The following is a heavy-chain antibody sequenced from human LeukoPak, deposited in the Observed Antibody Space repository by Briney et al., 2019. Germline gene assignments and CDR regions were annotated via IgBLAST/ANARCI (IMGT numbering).Heavy chain of an antibody. CDR3: ARDDQEPGGYYYYYYGMDV. J-gene: IGHJ6*02. D-gene: IGHD5-12*01. Sequence: GASVKVSCKASGYTFTSYGISWVRQAPGQGLEWMGWISAYNGNTNYAQKLQGRVTMTTDTSTSTAYMELRSLRSDDTAVYYCARDDQEPGGYYYYYYGMDVWGQGTTVTVSS. CDR1: GYTFTSYG. V-gene: IGHV1-18*01. CDR2: ISAYNGNT.